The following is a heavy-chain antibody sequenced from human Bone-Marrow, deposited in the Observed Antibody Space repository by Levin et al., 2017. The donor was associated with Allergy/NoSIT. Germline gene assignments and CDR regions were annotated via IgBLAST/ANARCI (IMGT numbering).Heavy chain of an antibody. V-gene: IGHV1-2*02. CDR2: INPKSGGT. CDR1: GYTFIGYY. D-gene: IGHD6-25*01. J-gene: IGHJ2*01. CDR3: ARVPGGGFGYWYFDL. Sequence: GESLKISCKASGYTFIGYYLHWVRQAPGQGLEWMGWINPKSGGTTYAQAFQGRVTMTSDTSIDTIYMELRRLTSDDTAIYYCARVPGGGFGYWYFDLWGRGTLVTVSS.